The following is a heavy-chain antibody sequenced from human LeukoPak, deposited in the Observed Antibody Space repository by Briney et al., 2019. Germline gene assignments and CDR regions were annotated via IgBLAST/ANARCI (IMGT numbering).Heavy chain of an antibody. D-gene: IGHD6-13*01. Sequence: WASVKVSCKAYGYTFTGYYMHLVRQAPGQGLEWMGWINPNSGGTNYAQKFQGRVTMTRDTSISTAYMELSRLRSDDTAVYYCARELFIAAAGSTYYFDYWGQGTLVTVSS. CDR3: ARELFIAAAGSTYYFDY. CDR1: GYTFTGYY. CDR2: INPNSGGT. V-gene: IGHV1-2*02. J-gene: IGHJ4*02.